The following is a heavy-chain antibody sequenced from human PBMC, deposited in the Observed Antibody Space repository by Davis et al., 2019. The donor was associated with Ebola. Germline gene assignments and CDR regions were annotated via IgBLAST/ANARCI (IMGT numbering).Heavy chain of an antibody. D-gene: IGHD6-13*01. V-gene: IGHV3-30*03. Sequence: GESLKISCAASGFTFSSYGMNWVRQAPGKGLEWVAVISYDGSNKYYADSVKGRFTISRDNAKNSLYLQMNSLRAEDTAVYYCARGSIAAAGTYYYYGMDVWGKGTTVTVSS. CDR3: ARGSIAAAGTYYYYGMDV. CDR2: ISYDGSNK. J-gene: IGHJ6*04. CDR1: GFTFSSYG.